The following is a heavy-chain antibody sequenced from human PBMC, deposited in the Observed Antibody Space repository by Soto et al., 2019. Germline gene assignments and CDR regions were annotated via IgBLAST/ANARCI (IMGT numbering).Heavy chain of an antibody. V-gene: IGHV4-59*13. CDR2: VYYSGST. CDR1: GGSISSYD. D-gene: IGHD3-3*01. Sequence: PSETLSFTCTVSGGSISSYDWSWIRQRPGKGLEWIGYVYYSGSTNYNPSLKSRVTISVDTSKNQFSLKLSSVTAADTAVYYWARGYDFWSSIRYYGMDVWGQGTTVT. CDR3: ARGYDFWSSIRYYGMDV. J-gene: IGHJ6*01.